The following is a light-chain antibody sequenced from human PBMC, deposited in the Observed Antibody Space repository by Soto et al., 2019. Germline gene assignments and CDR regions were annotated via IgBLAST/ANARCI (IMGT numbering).Light chain of an antibody. CDR1: SSDVGGYNY. CDR3: SSYAGSSNV. V-gene: IGLV2-8*01. J-gene: IGLJ1*01. Sequence: QSVLTYPPSASGSPGQSVAISCTGTSSDVGGYNYVSWYQQHPGKAPKLMIYEVNKRPSGVPDRFSGSKSDNTASLTVSGLQAEDEADYYCSSYAGSSNVFGTGTKVTVL. CDR2: EVN.